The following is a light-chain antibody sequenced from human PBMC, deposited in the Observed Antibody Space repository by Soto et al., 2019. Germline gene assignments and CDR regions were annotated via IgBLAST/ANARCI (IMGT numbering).Light chain of an antibody. CDR1: SSNIGSNP. CDR2: SNN. Sequence: QSVVTQPPSASGTPGQRVTISCSGSSSNIGSNPVTWYQQLPGTAPKLLIFSNNQRPSGVTDRFSGSKSVTSASLAISGLHSEDEADYFCAAWDDSVNGRGYVFGSGTKVTVL. V-gene: IGLV1-44*01. CDR3: AAWDDSVNGRGYV. J-gene: IGLJ1*01.